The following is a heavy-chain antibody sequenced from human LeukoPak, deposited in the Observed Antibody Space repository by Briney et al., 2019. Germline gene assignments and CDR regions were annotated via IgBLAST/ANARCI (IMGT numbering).Heavy chain of an antibody. CDR3: ARHTRITMIVVAGTFDY. Sequence: SETLSLTCTVSGGSISSSSYYWGWIRQPPGKGLEWIGSIYYSGSTYYNPSLKRRVTIYVDTSKNQFSLKLSSVTAADTAVYYCARHTRITMIVVAGTFDYWGQGTLVTVSS. J-gene: IGHJ4*02. V-gene: IGHV4-39*01. CDR1: GGSISSSSYY. CDR2: IYYSGST. D-gene: IGHD3-22*01.